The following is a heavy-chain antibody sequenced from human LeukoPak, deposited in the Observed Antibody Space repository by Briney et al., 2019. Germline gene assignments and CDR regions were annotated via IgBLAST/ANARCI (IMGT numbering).Heavy chain of an antibody. CDR1: GFIFRNYA. V-gene: IGHV3-23*01. CDR3: AKDYSVSNECYDL. J-gene: IGHJ2*01. D-gene: IGHD5/OR15-5a*01. Sequence: GGSLRLSCTASGFIFRNYAMSWVRQAPGKGLEWVSTISGAGENTNNADSVTGRFTISRDNSKNILYLQMNSLRAEDTAVYYCAKDYSVSNECYDLWGRGTLVTASS. CDR2: ISGAGENT.